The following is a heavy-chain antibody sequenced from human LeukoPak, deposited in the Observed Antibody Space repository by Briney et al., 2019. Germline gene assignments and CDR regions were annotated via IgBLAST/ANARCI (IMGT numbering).Heavy chain of an antibody. V-gene: IGHV4-4*07. D-gene: IGHD6-6*01. CDR3: ARGPVTARSNAFDI. CDR2: IFNSENT. J-gene: IGHJ3*02. CDR1: GGSISGCY. Sequence: PSETLSLTCSVSGGSISGCYWSWIRQPAGKELEWIGRIFNSENTNYNPSLKSRITMSVDTSKDQFSLKLSSVTAANTAVYYCARGPVTARSNAFDIWGQGTMVTVSS.